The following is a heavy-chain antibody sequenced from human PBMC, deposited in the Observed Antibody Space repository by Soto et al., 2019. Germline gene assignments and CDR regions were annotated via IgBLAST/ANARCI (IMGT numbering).Heavy chain of an antibody. CDR3: ARGYRQSGYSSSWVLDS. V-gene: IGHV4-31*03. CDR1: GGSINSGGYY. J-gene: IGHJ5*01. Sequence: QVQLRESGPGLVKPSQTLSLTCTVSGGSINSGGYYWNWIRQHPGKGLEWIGYMYYRGSTYYNPFIGSRVSIAAHTSENHTSRKLSSVTAADTAVYFCARGYRQSGYSSSWVLDSGGKGTLVNASS. CDR2: MYYRGST. D-gene: IGHD6-13*01.